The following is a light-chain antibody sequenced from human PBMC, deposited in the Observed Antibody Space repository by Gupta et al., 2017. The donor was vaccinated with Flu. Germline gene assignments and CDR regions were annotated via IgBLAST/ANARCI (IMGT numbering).Light chain of an antibody. CDR3: QSYDDSRTGPWV. CDR2: ANT. CDR1: GTNVGGGYD. Sequence: TNSCSVSGTNVGGGYDVHWFHHHPGEAPHLLIYANTNRRSGGPYRFSGSKSGTSASLVITGLQAEDEATYFCQSYDDSRTGPWVFGGGTKVTVL. J-gene: IGLJ3*02. V-gene: IGLV1-40*01.